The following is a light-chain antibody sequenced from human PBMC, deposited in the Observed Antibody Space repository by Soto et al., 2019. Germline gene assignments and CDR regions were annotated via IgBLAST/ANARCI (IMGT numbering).Light chain of an antibody. CDR2: DVS. CDR3: CSYAGTYAV. Sequence: QSALTQPRSVSGSPGQSVTISCTGTSSDVGGFNYVSWYQHHPGKAPKLMIYDVSKWPSGVPDRFSGSKSGNTASLTISGLQAEDEAEYYCCSYAGTYAVFGGGTKVTVL. V-gene: IGLV2-11*01. J-gene: IGLJ2*01. CDR1: SSDVGGFNY.